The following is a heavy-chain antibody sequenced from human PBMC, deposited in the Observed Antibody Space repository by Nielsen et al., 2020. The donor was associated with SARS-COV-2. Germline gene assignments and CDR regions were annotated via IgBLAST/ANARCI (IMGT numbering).Heavy chain of an antibody. CDR2: INGIGAKT. CDR3: AKGGGGVYAS. J-gene: IGHJ4*02. D-gene: IGHD2-8*02. CDR1: GFTFSGSS. Sequence: GGSLRLSCVGSGFTFSGSSMSWVRQAPGKGLEWVSSINGIGAKTYHAGSVEGRFTISRDNSKSSLFLQMNSLRAEDTVVYYCAKGGGGVYASWGQGTQVTVSS. V-gene: IGHV3-23*01.